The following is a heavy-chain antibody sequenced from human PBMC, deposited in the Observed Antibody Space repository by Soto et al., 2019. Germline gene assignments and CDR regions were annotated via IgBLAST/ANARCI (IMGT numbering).Heavy chain of an antibody. V-gene: IGHV1-18*01. CDR1: GYSFTNYG. D-gene: IGHD6-19*01. Sequence: QDQLVQSGGEVKKPGASVKVSCKASGYSFTNYGITWVRQAPGHGFEWMGWISAYNGDTNYAQKLQGRVTMTTDASTSTAYLELRSLRSDDTAVYYCARDRGVAPPVAGNTHYYYYMDVWGKGTMVTVSS. CDR3: ARDRGVAPPVAGNTHYYYYMDV. J-gene: IGHJ6*03. CDR2: ISAYNGDT.